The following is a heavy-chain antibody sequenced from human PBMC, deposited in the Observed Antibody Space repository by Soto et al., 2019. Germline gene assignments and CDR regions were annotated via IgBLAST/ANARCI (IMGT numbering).Heavy chain of an antibody. V-gene: IGHV2-5*02. Sequence: QITLKESGPTLVKPTQTLTLTCTFSGFSLSTSGVGVGWIRQPPGKALEWLALIYWDDDKRYSPSLKSRLTITKDPAQNQVVLTMTNMDPVDTATYYCAHRRVSVPQAAAGQTHWFDPWGQGTLVTVSS. CDR2: IYWDDDK. CDR3: AHRRVSVPQAAAGQTHWFDP. D-gene: IGHD6-13*01. J-gene: IGHJ5*02. CDR1: GFSLSTSGVG.